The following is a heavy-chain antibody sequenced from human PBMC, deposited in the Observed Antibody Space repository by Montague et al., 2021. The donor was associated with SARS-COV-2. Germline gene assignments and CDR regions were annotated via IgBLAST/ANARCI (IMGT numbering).Heavy chain of an antibody. Sequence: SETLSLTCIVSGGSISSSSYSWGWIRQPQGKGLEWIGSINYSGSTYYNPSLKSRVTIYVDTSKNQFSLKLSSVTAADTAVYYCARHWKRITNFGVVTDAFDYWGQGTLVTVSS. CDR2: INYSGST. CDR3: ARHWKRITNFGVVTDAFDY. J-gene: IGHJ4*02. CDR1: GGSISSSSYS. D-gene: IGHD3-3*01. V-gene: IGHV4-39*01.